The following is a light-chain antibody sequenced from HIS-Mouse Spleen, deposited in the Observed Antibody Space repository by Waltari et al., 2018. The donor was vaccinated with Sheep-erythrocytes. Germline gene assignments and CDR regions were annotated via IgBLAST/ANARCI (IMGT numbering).Light chain of an antibody. Sequence: SYELTQPPSVSVSPGQTASITCAGDKLGDNYACWYQQKPGQSPVLVLYQDSKRPSGIPERFSGSNSGNTATLTISGTQARDEADYYCQAWDSSTVVFGGGTKLTVL. V-gene: IGLV3-1*01. CDR3: QAWDSSTVV. CDR1: KLGDNY. J-gene: IGLJ2*01. CDR2: QDS.